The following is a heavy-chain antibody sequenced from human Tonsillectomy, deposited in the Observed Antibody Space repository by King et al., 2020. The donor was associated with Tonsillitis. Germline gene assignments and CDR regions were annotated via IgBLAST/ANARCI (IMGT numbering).Heavy chain of an antibody. J-gene: IGHJ4*02. CDR2: IWYCGSIK. CDR1: GFTCTSYG. CDR3: ARDFSVNPYFDY. D-gene: IGHD4-23*01. V-gene: IGHV3-33*01. Sequence: VQLVESGGGVVQPGRCLRLSCAASGFTCTSYGIDWVRQAPGRGREWVGLIWYCGSIKYYADSGKGRFTFSRDNSKNTLYLQRNSLRAEDTAVYYCARDFSVNPYFDYWGQGTLVTVSS.